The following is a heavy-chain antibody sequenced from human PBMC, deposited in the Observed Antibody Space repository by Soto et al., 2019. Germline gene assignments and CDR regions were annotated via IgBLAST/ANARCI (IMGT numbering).Heavy chain of an antibody. CDR2: IYYSWST. J-gene: IGHJ5*02. CDR1: GGSISSSSYY. CDR3: ARPQHNWFDP. V-gene: IGHV4-39*01. Sequence: SETLSLTCTVSGGSISSSSYYLGWIRQPPGKGLEWIGSIYYSWSTYYNPSLKSRVTISVDTSKNQFSLKLSSVTAADTAVYYCARPQHNWFDPWGQGTLVTVSS.